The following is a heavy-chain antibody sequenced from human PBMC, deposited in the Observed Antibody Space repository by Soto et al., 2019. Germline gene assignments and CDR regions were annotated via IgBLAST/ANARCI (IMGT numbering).Heavy chain of an antibody. CDR2: KYYSGAT. J-gene: IGHJ6*02. CDR3: ARGRPNYFYYGLDV. Sequence: SETLSLTCTVSGGSIKSDYYLTWVLQPPGGGLEWMGYKYYSGATDSDPSLKRRVSFSVDMSKNQFSLNLTSVTVADTAVYYCARGRPNYFYYGLDVWGQGIPVTVSS. CDR1: GGSIKSDYY. V-gene: IGHV4-30-4*01.